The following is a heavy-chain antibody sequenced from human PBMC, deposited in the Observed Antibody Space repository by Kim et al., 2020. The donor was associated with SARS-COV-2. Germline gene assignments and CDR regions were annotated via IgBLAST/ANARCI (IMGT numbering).Heavy chain of an antibody. Sequence: GGSLRLSCAASGFIFSTFYMSWVRQAPGKGLEWVANIKPDGSQQYYVDSVNGRFTISRDNAKNSLYLQLNSLRADDTAVYYCVRGWLQPSDWGHGTLVTVSS. CDR2: IKPDGSQQ. CDR3: VRGWLQPSD. CDR1: GFIFSTFY. V-gene: IGHV3-7*01. J-gene: IGHJ4*01. D-gene: IGHD5-12*01.